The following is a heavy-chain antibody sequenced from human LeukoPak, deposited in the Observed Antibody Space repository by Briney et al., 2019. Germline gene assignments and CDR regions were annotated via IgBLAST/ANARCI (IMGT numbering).Heavy chain of an antibody. Sequence: GASVKVSCKASGYTFTSYGISWVRQAPGQGLEWMEWISAYNGNTNYAQKLQGRVTMTTDTSTSTAYMELRSLRSDDTAVYYCARGRYYGSGTHLSLNYWGQGTLVTVSS. V-gene: IGHV1-18*01. J-gene: IGHJ4*02. D-gene: IGHD3-10*01. CDR1: GYTFTSYG. CDR3: ARGRYYGSGTHLSLNY. CDR2: ISAYNGNT.